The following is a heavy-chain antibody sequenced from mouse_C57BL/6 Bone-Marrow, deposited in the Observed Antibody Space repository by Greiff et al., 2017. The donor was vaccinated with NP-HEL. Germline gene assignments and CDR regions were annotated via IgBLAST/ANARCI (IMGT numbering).Heavy chain of an antibody. Sequence: EVQLQQSGPVLVKPGASVTMSCKASGFTFTDYYMNWVQQSHGKSLEWIGVINPYNGGTSYNQKFTGKATLTVDKSSSTAYMELNILTSEDSAVYYCARSDWILYYYAMDYWGQGTSVTVSS. D-gene: IGHD4-1*01. J-gene: IGHJ4*01. CDR3: ARSDWILYYYAMDY. CDR1: GFTFTDYY. V-gene: IGHV1-19*01. CDR2: INPYNGGT.